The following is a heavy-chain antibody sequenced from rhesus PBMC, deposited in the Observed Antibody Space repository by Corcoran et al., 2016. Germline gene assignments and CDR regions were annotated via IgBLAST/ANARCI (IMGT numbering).Heavy chain of an antibody. D-gene: IGHD1-32*01. Sequence: EVQLVESGGGLVQPGGSLRLSCTGSGFTFSSYYMYWVRQAPGKGVVWGSTNNPACSYSWYTGSLKGRFSNSQEDAKDTLYLPMGQLRPEDTAVYYCVKEASERGIFDFWGQGVLVTVSS. CDR2: NNPACSYS. CDR1: GFTFSSYY. CDR3: VKEASERGIFDF. J-gene: IGHJ4*01. V-gene: IGHV3-8*01.